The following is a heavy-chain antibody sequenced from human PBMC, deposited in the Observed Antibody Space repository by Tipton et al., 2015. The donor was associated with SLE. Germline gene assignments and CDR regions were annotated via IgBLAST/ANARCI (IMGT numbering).Heavy chain of an antibody. V-gene: IGHV3-7*03. Sequence: GSLRLSCAASGFTFSTYWMGWVRQAPGKGLEWVANIKQDESERNYVDSVKGRFTISRDNSKNTLYLQMNSLRAEDTALYYCAKGDTSMGYYWGQGTLVTVSS. CDR1: GFTFSTYW. D-gene: IGHD5-18*01. CDR3: AKGDTSMGYY. J-gene: IGHJ4*02. CDR2: IKQDESER.